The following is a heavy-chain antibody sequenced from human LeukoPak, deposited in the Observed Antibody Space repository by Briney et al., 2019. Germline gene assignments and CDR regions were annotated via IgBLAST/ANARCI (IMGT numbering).Heavy chain of an antibody. D-gene: IGHD1-26*01. Sequence: PGGSLRLSCAASGFTFSSYSMNWVRQAPGKGLEWVSSISSSSSYIYYADSVKGRFTISRDNAKNALYLQTNSLRAEDTAVYYCARALIRSYTIYYFDYWGQGTLVTVSS. J-gene: IGHJ4*02. CDR3: ARALIRSYTIYYFDY. CDR2: ISSSSSYI. CDR1: GFTFSSYS. V-gene: IGHV3-21*01.